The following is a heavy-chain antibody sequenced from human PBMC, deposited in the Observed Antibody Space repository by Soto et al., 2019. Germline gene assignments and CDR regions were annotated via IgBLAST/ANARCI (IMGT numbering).Heavy chain of an antibody. Sequence: ASVKVSCKASGYTFTSYGISWVRQAPGQGLEWMGWISAYNGNTNYAQKLQGRVTMTTDTSTSTAYMELRSLRSDDTAVYYCARAELYDFWSGPAPGYFDLWGRGTLVTVSS. J-gene: IGHJ2*01. D-gene: IGHD3-3*01. V-gene: IGHV1-18*01. CDR2: ISAYNGNT. CDR3: ARAELYDFWSGPAPGYFDL. CDR1: GYTFTSYG.